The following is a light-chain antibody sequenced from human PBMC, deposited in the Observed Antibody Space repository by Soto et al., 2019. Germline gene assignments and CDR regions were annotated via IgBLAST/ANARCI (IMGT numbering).Light chain of an antibody. J-gene: IGKJ1*01. CDR2: AAS. CDR1: QGISNY. CDR3: QKYNSALSRG. Sequence: DIQMTQSPSSLSASDGDRVTITCRASQGISNYLAWYQQKPGKVPKLLIYAASTLQSGVPSRFSGSGSGTDFTLTITSLQPEDVATYYCQKYNSALSRGFGQVTKVEIK. V-gene: IGKV1-27*01.